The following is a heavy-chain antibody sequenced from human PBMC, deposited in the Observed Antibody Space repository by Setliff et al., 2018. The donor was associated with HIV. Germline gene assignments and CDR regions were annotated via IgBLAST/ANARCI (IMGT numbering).Heavy chain of an antibody. Sequence: LRLSCAANGFSFSSYAMNWVRQTPGKGLEWVSGIGGSGGSTYYADSVKGRFTVSRDYSQNTIYLQMSSLRVEDSAVYYCAKPLPTANGWHRVFDFWGQGTSVTVS. CDR3: AKPLPTANGWHRVFDF. V-gene: IGHV3-23*01. CDR2: IGGSGGST. D-gene: IGHD6-19*01. J-gene: IGHJ4*02. CDR1: GFSFSSYA.